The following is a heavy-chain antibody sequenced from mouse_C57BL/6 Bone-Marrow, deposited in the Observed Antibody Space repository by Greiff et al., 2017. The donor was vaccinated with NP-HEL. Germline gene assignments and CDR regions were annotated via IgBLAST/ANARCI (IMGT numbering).Heavy chain of an antibody. D-gene: IGHD2-10*01. CDR3: TTPTMRGY. Sequence: VQLKQSGAELVRPGASVKLSCTASGFNIKDDYMHWVKQRPEQGLELIGWIDPENGDTEYASKFQGKATITADTSSNTAYLQLSSLTSEDTAVYYCTTPTMRGYWGQGTSVTVSS. V-gene: IGHV14-4*01. CDR1: GFNIKDDY. J-gene: IGHJ4*01. CDR2: IDPENGDT.